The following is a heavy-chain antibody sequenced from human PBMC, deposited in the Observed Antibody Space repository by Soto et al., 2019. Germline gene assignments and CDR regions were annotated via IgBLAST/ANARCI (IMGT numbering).Heavy chain of an antibody. CDR2: ISYDGSNK. CDR1: GFTFSSYA. V-gene: IGHV3-30-3*01. CDR3: ARDYYDSSGYYYGSFFGLGFDY. D-gene: IGHD3-22*01. Sequence: GGSLRLSCAASGFTFSSYAMHWVRQAPGKGLEWVAVISYDGSNKYYADSVKGRFTISRDNSKNTRYLQMNSLRAEDTAVYYCARDYYDSSGYYYGSFFGLGFDYWGQGTLVTVSS. J-gene: IGHJ4*02.